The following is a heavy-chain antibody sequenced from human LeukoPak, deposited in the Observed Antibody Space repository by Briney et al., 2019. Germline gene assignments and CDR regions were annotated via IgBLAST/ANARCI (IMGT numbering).Heavy chain of an antibody. V-gene: IGHV3-23*01. J-gene: IGHJ6*03. CDR1: GFTVSGNY. D-gene: IGHD3-10*01. CDR3: AKDRTGAVDYYYYMDV. CDR2: ISGSGGST. Sequence: GGSLRLSCAASGFTVSGNYMSWVRQAPGKGLEWVSAISGSGGSTYYADSVKGRFTISRDNSKNTLYLQMNSLRAEDTAVYYCAKDRTGAVDYYYYMDVWGKGTTVTVSS.